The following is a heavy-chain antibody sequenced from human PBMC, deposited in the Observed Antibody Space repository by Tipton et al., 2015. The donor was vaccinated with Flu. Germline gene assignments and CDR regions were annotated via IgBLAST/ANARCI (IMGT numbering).Heavy chain of an antibody. CDR3: ARDPGGYKGFDS. CDR1: GGSISGNY. V-gene: IGHV4-59*01. Sequence: TLSLTCTVSGGSISGNYWTWIRQPPGKAPEWIGFVYSSGTTNYNPSLKSRVTISVDTSKNQFSLKLSSVTAADAALYYCARDPGGYKGFDSWGQGTLGTVSS. J-gene: IGHJ5*01. D-gene: IGHD5-24*01. CDR2: VYSSGTT.